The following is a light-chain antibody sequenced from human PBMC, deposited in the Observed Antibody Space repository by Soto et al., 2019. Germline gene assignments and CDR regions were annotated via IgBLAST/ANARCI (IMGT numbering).Light chain of an antibody. Sequence: EIVMMQSPATLSVYTGERATLSCRASQSVSSNLAWYQQKPGQAPRPLIYGASTRATGIPARFSGSGSGTEFTLTISSLQSEDFAVYYCQQYNNWPPMITFGQGTRLEIK. V-gene: IGKV3-15*01. J-gene: IGKJ5*01. CDR3: QQYNNWPPMIT. CDR2: GAS. CDR1: QSVSSN.